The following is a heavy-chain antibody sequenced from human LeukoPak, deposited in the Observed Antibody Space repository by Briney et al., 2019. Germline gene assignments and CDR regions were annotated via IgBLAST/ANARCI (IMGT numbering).Heavy chain of an antibody. CDR3: ARLKDFWSGYYGDYYYYYMVV. V-gene: IGHV4-59*08. CDR1: GGSISSYY. Sequence: SETLSLTCTVSGGSISSYYWSWIRQPPGKGLEWIGYIYYSGSTNYNPSLKSRVTISVDTSKNQFSLKLSSVTAADTAVYYCARLKDFWSGYYGDYYYYYMVVWGKGTTVTVS. D-gene: IGHD3-3*01. J-gene: IGHJ6*03. CDR2: IYYSGST.